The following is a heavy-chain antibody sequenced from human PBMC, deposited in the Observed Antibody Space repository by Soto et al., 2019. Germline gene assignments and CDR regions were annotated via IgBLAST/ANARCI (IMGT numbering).Heavy chain of an antibody. V-gene: IGHV4-4*02. CDR3: ARSAVAGTRFDY. CDR2: IYHSGRN. D-gene: IGHD6-19*01. Sequence: QVQLQESGPGLVKPSGTLSLTCAVSGGSIRSSNWWSWVRQPPGKGLEWIGEIYHSGRNNYNPSLLSRVTISVGNSRNQFSLMLSSVTAADTAVYYCARSAVAGTRFDYWGQGTLVTVSS. CDR1: GGSIRSSNW. J-gene: IGHJ4*02.